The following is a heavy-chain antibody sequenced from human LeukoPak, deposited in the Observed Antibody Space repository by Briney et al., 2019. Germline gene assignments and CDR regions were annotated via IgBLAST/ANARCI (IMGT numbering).Heavy chain of an antibody. CDR2: IYPDDSDT. CDR3: AREGWFGESSFAY. J-gene: IGHJ4*02. D-gene: IGHD3-10*01. CDR1: GYSFTTHW. Sequence: GESLKISCKGSGYSFTTHWIGWVRQMPGKGLEWMGIIYPDDSDTRYSPSFEGQVTITVDKSINTAYLQWSSLKASDSAIYYCAREGWFGESSFAYWGQGTLVTVSS. V-gene: IGHV5-51*01.